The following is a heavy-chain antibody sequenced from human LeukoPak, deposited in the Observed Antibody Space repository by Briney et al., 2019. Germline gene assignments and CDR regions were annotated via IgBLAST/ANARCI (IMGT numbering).Heavy chain of an antibody. CDR2: ISSSGSTI. J-gene: IGHJ6*03. CDR3: ARTPISGYDYYYYYMDV. CDR1: GFTFSDYY. V-gene: IGHV3-11*01. D-gene: IGHD5-12*01. Sequence: GGSLRLSCAASGFTFSDYYMSWIRQAPGKGLEWVSYISSSGSTIYYADSVRGRFTISRDNAKNSLYLQMNSLRAEDTAVYYCARTPISGYDYYYYYMDVWGKGPTVTVSS.